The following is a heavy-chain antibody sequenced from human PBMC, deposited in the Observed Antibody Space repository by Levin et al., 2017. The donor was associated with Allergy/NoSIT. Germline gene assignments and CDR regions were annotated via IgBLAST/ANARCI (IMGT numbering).Heavy chain of an antibody. J-gene: IGHJ4*02. CDR3: ARDFGSRSGYAQY. CDR1: GFTFRNYW. CDR2: IKEDESEK. Sequence: GGSLRLSCAASGFTFRNYWMSWVRQAPGKGLEWVANIKEDESEKYYVDSVKGRFTISRDNAKNSLYLQMNSLRAEDTAVYYCARDFGSRSGYAQYWGQGTLVTVSS. V-gene: IGHV3-7*01. D-gene: IGHD5-12*01.